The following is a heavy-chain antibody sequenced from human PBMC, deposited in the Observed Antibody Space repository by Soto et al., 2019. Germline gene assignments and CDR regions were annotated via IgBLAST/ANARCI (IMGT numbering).Heavy chain of an antibody. D-gene: IGHD1-7*01. CDR1: GFTFSSYE. CDR2: ISSSGSTI. Sequence: LRLSCAASGFTFSSYEMNWVRQAPGKGLEWVSYISSSGSTIYYADSVKGRFTISRDNAKNSLYLQMNSLRAEDTAVYYCARDSSTERKTGTTLKPLDYWGQGTLVTVSS. V-gene: IGHV3-48*03. J-gene: IGHJ4*02. CDR3: ARDSSTERKTGTTLKPLDY.